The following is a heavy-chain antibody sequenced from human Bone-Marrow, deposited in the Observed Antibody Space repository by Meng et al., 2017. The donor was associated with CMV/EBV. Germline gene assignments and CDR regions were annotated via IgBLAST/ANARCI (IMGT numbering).Heavy chain of an antibody. CDR3: ARASLRYNWNYPGGG. D-gene: IGHD1-7*01. CDR1: GGTFSSYA. Sequence: SVKVSCKASGGTFSSYAISWVRQAPGQGLEWMGGIIPIFGTANYAQKFQGRVTITTDESTSTAYMELSSLRSEDTAVYYCARASLRYNWNYPGGGWGQGTLVTVSS. V-gene: IGHV1-69*05. J-gene: IGHJ4*02. CDR2: IIPIFGTA.